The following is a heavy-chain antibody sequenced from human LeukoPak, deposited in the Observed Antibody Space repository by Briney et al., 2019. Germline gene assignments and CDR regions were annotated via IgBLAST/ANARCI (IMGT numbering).Heavy chain of an antibody. Sequence: SETLSLTCTVSGGSMSSYYWSWIRLPPGKGLEWIGYIYYSGSTNNNPSLKSRVTISVDTSKNQFSLKLRSVTAADTAVYYCARHSRTNYNYLDYWGQGTLVTVSS. D-gene: IGHD4/OR15-4a*01. J-gene: IGHJ4*02. CDR2: IYYSGST. V-gene: IGHV4-59*08. CDR1: GGSMSSYY. CDR3: ARHSRTNYNYLDY.